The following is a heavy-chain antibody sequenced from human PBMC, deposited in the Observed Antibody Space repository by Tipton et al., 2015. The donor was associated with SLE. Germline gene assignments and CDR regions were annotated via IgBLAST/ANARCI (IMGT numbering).Heavy chain of an antibody. D-gene: IGHD2-21*02. V-gene: IGHV4-34*01. Sequence: TLSLTCTVYGGSFSDYYWSWIRQPPGKGLEWIGEINHSRSTNYNPSLKSRVTISVDTSKNQFSLELSSVTAADTALYYCARIRDLISSRYPNPVRFDPWGQGTLVTVSS. CDR3: ARIRDLISSRYPNPVRFDP. J-gene: IGHJ5*02. CDR1: GGSFSDYY. CDR2: INHSRST.